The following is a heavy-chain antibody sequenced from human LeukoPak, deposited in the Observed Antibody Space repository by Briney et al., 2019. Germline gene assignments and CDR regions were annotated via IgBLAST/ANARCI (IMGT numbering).Heavy chain of an antibody. V-gene: IGHV1-8*03. CDR2: MNPNSGNT. J-gene: IGHJ4*02. D-gene: IGHD1-26*01. Sequence: GASVKVSCKASGYTFTSYYMHWVRQAPGQGLEWMGWMNPNSGNTGYAQKFQGRVTITRNTSISTAYMELSSLRSEDTAVYYCARGVGAHDYYFDYWGQGTLVTVSS. CDR3: ARGVGAHDYYFDY. CDR1: GYTFTSYY.